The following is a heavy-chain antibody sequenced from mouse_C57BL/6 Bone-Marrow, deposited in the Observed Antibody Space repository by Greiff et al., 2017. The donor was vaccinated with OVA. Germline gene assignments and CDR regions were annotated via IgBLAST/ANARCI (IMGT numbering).Heavy chain of an antibody. CDR1: GYTFTDYE. CDR3: TRSYSNYGDFDY. Sequence: QVQLQQSGAELVRPGASVTLSCKASGYTFTDYEMHWVKQTPVHGLEWIGAIDPETGGTAYNQKFKGKAILTADKSSSIAYMELRSLTSEDSAVYYCTRSYSNYGDFDYWGQGTTLTVSS. J-gene: IGHJ2*01. V-gene: IGHV1-15*01. CDR2: IDPETGGT. D-gene: IGHD2-5*01.